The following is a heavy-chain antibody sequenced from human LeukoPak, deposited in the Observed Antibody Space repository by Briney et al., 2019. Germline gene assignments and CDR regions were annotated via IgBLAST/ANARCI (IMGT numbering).Heavy chain of an antibody. CDR2: INWDGGST. CDR3: AKGDVDSPMNFYH. CDR1: GFMFDDYT. J-gene: IGHJ4*02. D-gene: IGHD5-18*01. V-gene: IGHV3-43*01. Sequence: PGGSLRLSCAASGFMFDDYTMHWLRQAPGKGLEWVSLINWDGGSTYYAGSVKGRFTISRDNSKNSLYLQMNSLRTEDTALYYCAKGDVDSPMNFYHWGQGTLVTVSS.